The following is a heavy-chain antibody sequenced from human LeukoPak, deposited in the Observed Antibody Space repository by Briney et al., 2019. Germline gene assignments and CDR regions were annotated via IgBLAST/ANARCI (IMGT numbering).Heavy chain of an antibody. Sequence: SETLSLTCTVSGGSISSSSYYWGWIRQPPGKGLEWIGSIYYSGSTYYNPSLKSRVTISADTSKNQFSLKLSSVTAADTAVYYCARQPYDSSNWFDPWGQGTLVTVSS. D-gene: IGHD3-22*01. CDR2: IYYSGST. CDR1: GGSISSSSYY. J-gene: IGHJ5*02. CDR3: ARQPYDSSNWFDP. V-gene: IGHV4-39*01.